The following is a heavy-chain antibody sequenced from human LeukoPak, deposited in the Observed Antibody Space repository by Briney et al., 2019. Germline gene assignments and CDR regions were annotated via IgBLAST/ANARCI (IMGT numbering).Heavy chain of an antibody. J-gene: IGHJ5*02. CDR3: AKMYYDFWSGYYPQGNWFAP. V-gene: IGHV3-23*01. Sequence: PGGSLRLSCAASGFIFSGYAMSWVRQAPGMGLVWVSAISGSGGRTYYADSVKGRFTISTYNSKNTLYLQINSLRAADTAVYYCAKMYYDFWSGYYPQGNWFAPWGQGTLVTVSS. D-gene: IGHD3-3*01. CDR1: GFIFSGYA. CDR2: ISGSGGRT.